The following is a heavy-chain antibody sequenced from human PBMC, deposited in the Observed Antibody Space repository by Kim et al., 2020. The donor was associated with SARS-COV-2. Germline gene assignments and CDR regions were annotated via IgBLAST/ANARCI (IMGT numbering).Heavy chain of an antibody. V-gene: IGHV4-34*01. Sequence: SETLSLTCAVYGGSFSGYYWSWIRQPPGKGLEWIGEINHSGSTNYNPSLKSRVTISVDTSKNQFSLKLSSVTAADTAVYYCARGPTYYYDRRGGWFDPWGQGTLVTVSS. CDR1: GGSFSGYY. J-gene: IGHJ5*02. CDR2: INHSGST. CDR3: ARGPTYYYDRRGGWFDP. D-gene: IGHD3-22*01.